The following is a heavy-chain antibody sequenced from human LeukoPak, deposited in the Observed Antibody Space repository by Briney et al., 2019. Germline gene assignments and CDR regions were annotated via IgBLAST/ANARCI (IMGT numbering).Heavy chain of an antibody. CDR2: INHSGST. J-gene: IGHJ4*02. V-gene: IGHV4-34*01. CDR3: ARRRGSGSYYGIDY. CDR1: GGSFSGYY. Sequence: SETLSLTCAVYGGSFSGYYWSWIRQPPGKGLEWIGEINHSGSTNYYPSLKSRVTISVDTSKNQFSLMLSSVTAADTAVYYCARRRGSGSYYGIDYWGQGTLVTVSS. D-gene: IGHD3-10*01.